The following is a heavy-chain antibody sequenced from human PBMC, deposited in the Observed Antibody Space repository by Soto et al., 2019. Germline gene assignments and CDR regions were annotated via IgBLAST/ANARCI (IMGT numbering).Heavy chain of an antibody. J-gene: IGHJ4*02. V-gene: IGHV1-69*13. D-gene: IGHD2-21*01. CDR2: NIPIVGTA. CDR1: GGRFSNLV. Sequence: VDVPCKASGGRFSNLVIIWVRQAPGQGLEWMGGNIPIVGTANYAQKFQGRVPIIADESTGTTYMELTSLRSEDTAVYYCARAPILVGETTYENYFDYWGQGTLVTVSS. CDR3: ARAPILVGETTYENYFDY.